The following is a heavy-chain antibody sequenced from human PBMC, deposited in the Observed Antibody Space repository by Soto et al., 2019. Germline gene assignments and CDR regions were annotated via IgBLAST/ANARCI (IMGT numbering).Heavy chain of an antibody. CDR2: INSDGSST. CDR1: GFTFSSYW. D-gene: IGHD2-15*01. CDR3: ARGKGMDCSGGSCYHAYYYYYMDV. V-gene: IGHV3-74*01. J-gene: IGHJ6*03. Sequence: GGSLRLSCAASGFTFSSYWMHWVRQAPGKGLVWVSRINSDGSSTSYADSVKGRFTISRDNAKNTLYLQMNSLRAEDTAVYYCARGKGMDCSGGSCYHAYYYYYMDVWGKGTTVTVSS.